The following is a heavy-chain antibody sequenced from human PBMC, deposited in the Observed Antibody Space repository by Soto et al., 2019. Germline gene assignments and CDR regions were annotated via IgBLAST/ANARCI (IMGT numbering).Heavy chain of an antibody. Sequence: SETLSLTCTVSGGSISSGDYYWSWIRQPPGKGLEWIGYIYYSGSTYYNPSLKSRVTISVDTSKNQFSLKLSSVTAADTAVYYCARTSLGYCTNGVCSPGGSDYYGMDVWGQGTTVTVSS. D-gene: IGHD2-8*01. V-gene: IGHV4-30-4*01. CDR3: ARTSLGYCTNGVCSPGGSDYYGMDV. J-gene: IGHJ6*02. CDR2: IYYSGST. CDR1: GGSISSGDYY.